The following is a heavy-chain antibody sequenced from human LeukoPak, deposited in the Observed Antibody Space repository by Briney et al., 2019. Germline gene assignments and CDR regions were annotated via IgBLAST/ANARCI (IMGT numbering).Heavy chain of an antibody. CDR1: GGSFSGYY. CDR3: ARHRKSYYYGMDV. Sequence: SETLSLTCAVYGGSFSGYYWSWIRQPPGKGLEWIGEINHSGSTNYNPSLKSRVTISVDTSKNQFSLKLSSVTAADTAVYYCARHRKSYYYGMDVWGQGTTVTVSS. D-gene: IGHD1-14*01. V-gene: IGHV4-34*01. CDR2: INHSGST. J-gene: IGHJ6*02.